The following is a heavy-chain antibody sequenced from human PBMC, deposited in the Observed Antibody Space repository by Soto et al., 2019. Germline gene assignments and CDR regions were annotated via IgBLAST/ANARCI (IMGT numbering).Heavy chain of an antibody. CDR2: INPNSGGT. D-gene: IGHD3-3*01. V-gene: IGHV1-2*04. CDR1: GYTFTGYY. Sequence: ASVKVSCKASGYTFTGYYMHWVRRAPGQGLEWMGWINPNSGGTNYAQKFQGWVTMTRDTSISTAYMELSRLRSDDTAVYYCARFRLDFWSGYGCMDVWGQGTTVTVSS. CDR3: ARFRLDFWSGYGCMDV. J-gene: IGHJ6*02.